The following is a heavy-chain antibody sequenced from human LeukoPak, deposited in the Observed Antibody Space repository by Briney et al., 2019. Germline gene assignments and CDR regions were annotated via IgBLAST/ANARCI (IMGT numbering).Heavy chain of an antibody. Sequence: HPGGSLRLSCAASGFTFSSYGMHWVRQAPGKGLEWVAVISYDGSNKYYADSVKGRFTISRDNSKNTLYLQMNSLRAEDTAVYYCAKDLYNGDCPYYYYGMDVWGQGTTVTVSS. CDR1: GFTFSSYG. CDR2: ISYDGSNK. V-gene: IGHV3-30*18. J-gene: IGHJ6*02. D-gene: IGHD1-1*01. CDR3: AKDLYNGDCPYYYYGMDV.